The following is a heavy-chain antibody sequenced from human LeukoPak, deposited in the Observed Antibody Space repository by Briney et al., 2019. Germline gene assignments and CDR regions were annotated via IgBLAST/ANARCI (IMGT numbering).Heavy chain of an antibody. CDR1: GFTFSDYY. CDR2: ISSSGSTI. CDR3: AKDRGIAAAGNFGY. V-gene: IGHV3-11*01. D-gene: IGHD6-13*01. Sequence: PGGSLRLSCAASGFTFSDYYMSWIRQAPGKGLEWVSYISSSGSTIYYADSVKGRFTISRDNSKNTLYLQMNSLRAEDTAVYYCAKDRGIAAAGNFGYWGQGTLVTVSS. J-gene: IGHJ4*02.